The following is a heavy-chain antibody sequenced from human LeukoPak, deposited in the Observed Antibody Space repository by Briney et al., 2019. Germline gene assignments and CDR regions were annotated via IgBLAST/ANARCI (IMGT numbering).Heavy chain of an antibody. D-gene: IGHD2-2*01. CDR1: GGSISSYY. Sequence: SETLSLTCSVSGGSISSYYWSWLRQPPGKGLEWIAYVHYSGSTYYNPSLKSRVTISVDTSKNQFSLKLSSVTAADTAVYYCARQLGYCSSTSCYADKVDYWGQGTLVTVSS. J-gene: IGHJ4*02. CDR2: VHYSGST. V-gene: IGHV4-59*08. CDR3: ARQLGYCSSTSCYADKVDY.